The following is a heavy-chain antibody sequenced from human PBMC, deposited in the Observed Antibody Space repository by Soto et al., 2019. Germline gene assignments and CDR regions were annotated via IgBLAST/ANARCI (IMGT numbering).Heavy chain of an antibody. V-gene: IGHV4-39*01. J-gene: IGHJ4*02. Sequence: PSETLSLTCTVSSGSISVTNVFWGWVRQPPGKGLEWIGNIDYSGTAYFSPSLATRVTFHVDTSKNQFSLTLYSVTAADTAVYYCARITGRQLDYWGQGILVTVSS. CDR2: IDYSGTA. D-gene: IGHD1-20*01. CDR1: SGSISVTNVF. CDR3: ARITGRQLDY.